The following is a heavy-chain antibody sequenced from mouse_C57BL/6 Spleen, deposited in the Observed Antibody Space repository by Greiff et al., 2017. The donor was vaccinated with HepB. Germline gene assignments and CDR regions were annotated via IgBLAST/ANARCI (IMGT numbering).Heavy chain of an antibody. CDR2: IHPNSGST. J-gene: IGHJ3*01. CDR3: ARPGTGAWCAY. CDR1: GYTFTSYW. V-gene: IGHV1-64*01. Sequence: QVQLQQPGAELVKPGASVKLSCKASGYTFTSYWMHWVKQRPGQGLEWIGMIHPNSGSTNYNEKFKSKATLTVDKSSSTAYMQLSSLTSEDSAVYYCARPGTGAWCAYWGQGTLVTVSA. D-gene: IGHD4-1*01.